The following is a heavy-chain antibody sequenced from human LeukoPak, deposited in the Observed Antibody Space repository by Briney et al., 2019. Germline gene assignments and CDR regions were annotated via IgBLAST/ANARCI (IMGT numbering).Heavy chain of an antibody. CDR1: GGTFSSYA. J-gene: IGHJ4*02. CDR3: ARWGGGYYDSSGYYGD. V-gene: IGHV1-69*13. Sequence: GASVKVSCKASGGTFSSYAISWVRQAPGQGLEWMGGIIPIFGTANYAQKFQGRVTITADESTSTAYMELSSLRSEDTAVYYCARWGGGYYDSSGYYGDWGQGTLVTVSS. D-gene: IGHD3-22*01. CDR2: IIPIFGTA.